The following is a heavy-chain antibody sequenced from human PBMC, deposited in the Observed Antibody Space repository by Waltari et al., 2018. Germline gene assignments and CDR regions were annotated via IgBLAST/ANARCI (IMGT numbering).Heavy chain of an antibody. CDR3: ARRSSSCIVTRTNWFDP. V-gene: IGHV4-34*01. CDR1: GGSFSGYY. D-gene: IGHD6-13*01. J-gene: IGHJ5*02. Sequence: QVQLQQWGAGLLKPSETLSLTCAVYGGSFSGYYWSWIRQPPGKGLEWIGEINHSGSTNYNPSLKSRVTISVDTSKNQFSLKLSSVTAADTAVYYCARRSSSCIVTRTNWFDPWGQGTLVTVSS. CDR2: INHSGST.